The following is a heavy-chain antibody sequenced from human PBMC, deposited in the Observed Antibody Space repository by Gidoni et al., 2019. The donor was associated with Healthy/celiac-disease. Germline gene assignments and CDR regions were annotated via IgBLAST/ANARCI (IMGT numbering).Heavy chain of an antibody. D-gene: IGHD3-16*01. V-gene: IGHV3-9*01. CDR3: EKDLGNYDYVWGEFSFDY. CDR1: GFPFADYA. Sequence: DVQLVESWGGLVHPGRSLRLSCAAPGFPFADYAMHWVRQAQGKGLEWVSGISWNSGSIGYADSVKGRFTISRDNAKNSLYLQMNSLRAEDTALYYCEKDLGNYDYVWGEFSFDYWGQGTLVTVSS. J-gene: IGHJ4*02. CDR2: ISWNSGSI.